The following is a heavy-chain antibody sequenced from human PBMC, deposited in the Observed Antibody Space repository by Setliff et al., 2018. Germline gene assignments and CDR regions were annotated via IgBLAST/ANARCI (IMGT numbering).Heavy chain of an antibody. D-gene: IGHD5-12*01. V-gene: IGHV4-39*02. J-gene: IGHJ4*02. CDR3: AREGEEVDILHYFDY. CDR2: IYYSGST. CDR1: GGSISSGSYY. Sequence: PSETLSLTCTVSGGSISSGSYYWGWIRQPPGKGLEWIGNIYYSGSTYYNPSLKGRFTISRDNAKNSLYLQMNSLRAEDTAVYYCAREGEEVDILHYFDYWGQGTLVTVSS.